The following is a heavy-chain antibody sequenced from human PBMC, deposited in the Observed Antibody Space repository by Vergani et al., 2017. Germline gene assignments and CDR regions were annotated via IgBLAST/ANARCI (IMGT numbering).Heavy chain of an antibody. CDR2: INPSGGST. J-gene: IGHJ5*02. Sequence: VPLVQSGAEVKKPGASVKVSCKASGYPFTSYYMHWVRPAPGQGLEWMGIINPSGGSTSYAQKFQGRVTMTRDTSTITVYMELSSLRSEDTAVYYCARELGRFLELDPWGQGTLVTVSS. D-gene: IGHD3-3*01. CDR3: ARELGRFLELDP. CDR1: GYPFTSYY. V-gene: IGHV1-46*01.